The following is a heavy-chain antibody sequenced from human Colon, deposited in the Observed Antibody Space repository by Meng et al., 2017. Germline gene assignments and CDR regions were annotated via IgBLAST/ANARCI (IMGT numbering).Heavy chain of an antibody. J-gene: IGHJ4*02. Sequence: GVEVKTAGALCHVSAKASGSTFTSHGRYWLRQAPGKRLEWMGWINIGNSNKKYSPHFQGRATFTRDTSASTAYMELNSLRSEDTAVYYCARDKGDWVLGDYWGQGTLVTVSS. CDR3: ARDKGDWVLGDY. CDR2: INIGNSNK. D-gene: IGHD2-21*01. CDR1: GSTFTSHG. V-gene: IGHV1-3*04.